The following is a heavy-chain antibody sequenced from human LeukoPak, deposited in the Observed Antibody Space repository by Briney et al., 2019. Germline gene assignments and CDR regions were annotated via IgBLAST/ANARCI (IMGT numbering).Heavy chain of an antibody. Sequence: ASVKVSCKXSGGTFISYAISWVRQAPGQGLEWMGGIIPIFGTANYAQKFQGRVTITTDESTSTAYMELSSLRSEDTAVYYCASPWGFGETGWGQGTLVTVSS. CDR2: IIPIFGTA. CDR1: GGTFISYA. D-gene: IGHD3-10*01. J-gene: IGHJ4*02. CDR3: ASPWGFGETG. V-gene: IGHV1-69*05.